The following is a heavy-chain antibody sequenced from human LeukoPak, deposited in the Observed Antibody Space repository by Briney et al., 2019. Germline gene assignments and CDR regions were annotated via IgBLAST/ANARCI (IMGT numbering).Heavy chain of an antibody. V-gene: IGHV4-34*01. D-gene: IGHD4-17*01. J-gene: IGHJ4*02. CDR1: GVSFNDYY. CDR3: TRMTTGHDY. Sequence: SETLSLTCAVSGVSFNDYYWSWVRQTPGKGLEWIGEINHSGYTNDSPSLKSRVTLSIDTSRKQFSLNLRSVTVANTGIYYCTRMTTGHDYWGQGTLVTVSS. CDR2: INHSGYT.